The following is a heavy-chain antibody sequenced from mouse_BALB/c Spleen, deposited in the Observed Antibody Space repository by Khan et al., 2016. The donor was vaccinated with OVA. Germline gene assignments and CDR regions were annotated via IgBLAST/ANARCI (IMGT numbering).Heavy chain of an antibody. J-gene: IGHJ3*01. CDR1: GYTFTSYT. Sequence: VQLQESGAELARPGASVKMSCKASGYTFTSYTIHWIKKRPGQGLEWIGYINPSNGYTNYNQTFKDKATLTTDKSSTTAYLQLSSLTSDDSAVYNCVRDGAYHRNDGWFAYWGQGTLVTVSA. CDR3: VRDGAYHRNDGWFAY. D-gene: IGHD2-14*01. CDR2: INPSNGYT. V-gene: IGHV1-4*01.